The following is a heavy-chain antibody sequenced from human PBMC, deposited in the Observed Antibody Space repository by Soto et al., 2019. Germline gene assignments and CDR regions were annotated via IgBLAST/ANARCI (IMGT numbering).Heavy chain of an antibody. J-gene: IGHJ6*02. Sequence: EVQLLESGGALVQPGGSLRLSCAASGFSFGGYAMSWVRQAPGKGLGWVSGISGGGTSTYYADSVKGRFTISRDSSMVYLQMNSLRAEDTAVYYCAKWGGYYPYYHEMDVWGRGTTVTVSS. CDR3: AKWGGYYPYYHEMDV. V-gene: IGHV3-23*01. CDR1: GFSFGGYA. CDR2: ISGGGTST. D-gene: IGHD1-26*01.